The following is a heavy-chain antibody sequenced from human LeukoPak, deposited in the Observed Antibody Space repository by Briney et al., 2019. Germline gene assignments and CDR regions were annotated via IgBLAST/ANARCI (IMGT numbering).Heavy chain of an antibody. CDR1: GFDFDDYD. Sequence: GGSLRLSCAASGFDFDDYDMSWVPQVPGKGLEWVSGISWNGDKTGYADSVRGRFAISRDNTKKSLYLQMSSLRAEDTALYYSARDPFCSSSTGCDFEDWFDPWGPGTLVTVSS. CDR3: ARDPFCSSSTGCDFEDWFDP. D-gene: IGHD2-2*01. V-gene: IGHV3-20*04. CDR2: ISWNGDKT. J-gene: IGHJ5*02.